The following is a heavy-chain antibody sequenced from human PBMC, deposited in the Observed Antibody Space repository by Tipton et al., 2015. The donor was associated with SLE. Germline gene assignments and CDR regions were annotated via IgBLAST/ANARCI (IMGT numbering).Heavy chain of an antibody. D-gene: IGHD2-15*01. CDR3: AKSPTVAATYYVDY. CDR2: ITGNGGRK. V-gene: IGHV3-23*01. CDR1: GFTFGDYA. Sequence: SLRLSCAASGFTFGDYAMSWVRQAPGKGLEWVSSITGNGGRKYYADSVKGRFTLSRDNSKNTLYLQMNSLSAEDTAIYYCAKSPTVAATYYVDYWGQRTLVTVSS. J-gene: IGHJ4*02.